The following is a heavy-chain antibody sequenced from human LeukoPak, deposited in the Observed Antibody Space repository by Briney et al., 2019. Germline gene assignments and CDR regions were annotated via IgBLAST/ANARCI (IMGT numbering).Heavy chain of an antibody. J-gene: IGHJ4*02. CDR1: GFTVSSTL. CDR3: ARDRGDGYNSAVDY. D-gene: IGHD5-24*01. CDR2: ISSSSSYI. V-gene: IGHV3-21*01. Sequence: TGGSLRLSCIVSGFTVSSTLMDWVRQAPGKGLEWVSSISSSSSYIYYADSVKGRFTISRDDAKNSLYLQMNSLRAEDTAVYYCARDRGDGYNSAVDYWGQGTLVTVSS.